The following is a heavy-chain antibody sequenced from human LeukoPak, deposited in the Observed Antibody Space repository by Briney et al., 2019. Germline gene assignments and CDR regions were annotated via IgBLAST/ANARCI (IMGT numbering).Heavy chain of an antibody. J-gene: IGHJ6*02. CDR3: AKDDDYDILTGYQPHDYYYGMDV. CDR1: GFTFSSYA. V-gene: IGHV3-23*01. D-gene: IGHD3-9*01. CDR2: ISGSGAST. Sequence: GGSLRLSCAASGFTFSSYAMSWVRQAPGKGLEWVSAISGSGASTYYADSVKGRFTISRDNSKNTLYLQMNSLRAEETAVYYCAKDDDYDILTGYQPHDYYYGMDVWGQGTTVTVSS.